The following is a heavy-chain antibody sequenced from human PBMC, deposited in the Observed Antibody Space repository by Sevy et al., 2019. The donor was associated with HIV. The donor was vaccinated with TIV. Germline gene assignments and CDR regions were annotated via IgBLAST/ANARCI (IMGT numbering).Heavy chain of an antibody. J-gene: IGHJ4*02. CDR1: GFTFAKYS. V-gene: IGHV3-23*01. Sequence: LSLTCAASGFTFAKYSMSWVRQAPGKGLEWVSTFSFGCGRINYADSVKGRFTISRDDSKNTLFLQMNSLRAEDTATYFCAREGCTKPHDYWGQGTLVTVSS. D-gene: IGHD2-8*01. CDR3: AREGCTKPHDY. CDR2: FSFGCGRI.